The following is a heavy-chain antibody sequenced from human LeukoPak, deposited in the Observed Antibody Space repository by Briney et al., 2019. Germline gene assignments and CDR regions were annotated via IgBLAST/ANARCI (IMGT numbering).Heavy chain of an antibody. V-gene: IGHV3-30*01. Sequence: GRSLRLSCAASGFTFSSYAMHWVRQAPGKGLEWVAVISYDGSNKYYADSVKGRFTISRDNSKNTLYLQMNSLRAEDTAVYYCARGGGYCSSNSCYFNWFDPWGQGTLVTVSS. D-gene: IGHD2-2*01. J-gene: IGHJ5*02. CDR3: ARGGGYCSSNSCYFNWFDP. CDR1: GFTFSSYA. CDR2: ISYDGSNK.